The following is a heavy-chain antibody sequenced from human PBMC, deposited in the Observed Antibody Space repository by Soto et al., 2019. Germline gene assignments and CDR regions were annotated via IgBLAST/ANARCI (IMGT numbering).Heavy chain of an antibody. CDR1: GFTFSSYA. J-gene: IGHJ4*02. CDR3: ASHYADSVEAFDY. D-gene: IGHD4-17*01. Sequence: GGSLRRSCAASGFTFSSYAMSWVRQAPGKGLEWVSAISGSGGSTYYADSVKGRFTISRDNSKNTLYLQMNSLRADDTAKYYCASHYADSVEAFDYWGQGTLVTVSS. CDR2: ISGSGGST. V-gene: IGHV3-23*01.